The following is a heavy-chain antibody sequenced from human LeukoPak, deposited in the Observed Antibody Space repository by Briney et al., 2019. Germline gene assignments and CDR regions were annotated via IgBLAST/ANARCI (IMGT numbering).Heavy chain of an antibody. CDR1: GFTVSSNY. J-gene: IGHJ4*02. V-gene: IGHV3-48*01. CDR2: ISRNGDTI. CDR3: TRDADGNFDH. Sequence: GGSLRLSCAASGFTVSSNYMSWVRQAPGKGLEWVSYISRNGDTIYYADSVKGRFTISRDNAKSSMYLQMSSLRVEDTAMYYCTRDADGNFDHWGQGTLVTVSS. D-gene: IGHD4-17*01.